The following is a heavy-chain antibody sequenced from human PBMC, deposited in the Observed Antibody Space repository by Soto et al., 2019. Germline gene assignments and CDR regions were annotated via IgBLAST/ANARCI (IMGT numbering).Heavy chain of an antibody. V-gene: IGHV1-2*02. D-gene: IGHD4-17*01. J-gene: IGHJ4*02. Sequence: QVQLVQSGAEVKKPGASVKVSCKTSGYTFAAYYIHWIRQAPGQGLEWMGWINPTSGGTVYAQNFEVRVTMTRDTSLSTTNMELRRLNSDHTAVYYCARDPDYGDYWGYFFDSRGQGTPVTVSS. CDR2: INPTSGGT. CDR3: ARDPDYGDYWGYFFDS. CDR1: GYTFAAYY.